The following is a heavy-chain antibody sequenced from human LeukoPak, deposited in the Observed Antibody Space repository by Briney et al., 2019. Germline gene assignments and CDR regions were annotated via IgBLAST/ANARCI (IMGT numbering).Heavy chain of an antibody. CDR3: ASTGTPYYGSGSYARGS. Sequence: SETLSLTCAVSGGPISSSNWWSWVRQPPGKGLEWIGEIYHSGSTNYNPSLKSRVTISVDTSKNQFSLKLSSVTAADTAVYYCASTGTPYYGSGSYARGSWGQGTLVTVSS. CDR2: IYHSGST. D-gene: IGHD3-10*01. J-gene: IGHJ5*02. CDR1: GGPISSSNW. V-gene: IGHV4-4*02.